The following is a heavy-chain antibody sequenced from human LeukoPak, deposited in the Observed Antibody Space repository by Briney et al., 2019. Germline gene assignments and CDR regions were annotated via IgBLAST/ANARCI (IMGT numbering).Heavy chain of an antibody. CDR1: GGTFSSYG. CDR2: IIPIFGTA. J-gene: IGHJ4*02. Sequence: SVKVSCKASGGTFSSYGISWVRQAPGQGLEWMGGIIPIFGTANYAQKFQGRVTITADESTSTAYMELRSLRSDDTAVYYCARAGYDILTLAPDPANDYWGQGTLVTVSS. CDR3: ARAGYDILTLAPDPANDY. D-gene: IGHD3-9*01. V-gene: IGHV1-69*13.